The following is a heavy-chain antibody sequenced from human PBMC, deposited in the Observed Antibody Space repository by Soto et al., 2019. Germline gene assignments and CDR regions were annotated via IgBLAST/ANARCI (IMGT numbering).Heavy chain of an antibody. D-gene: IGHD3-16*01. CDR3: ARGGIH. CDR2: ISGSGTT. V-gene: IGHV3-48*03. Sequence: GGSLRLSCVASGYTFNSHEMNWVRQAPGKGLEWISSISGSGTTNYAESVKGRFTISRDNAHKSLFLEMKDLRVEDTAVYYCARGGIHWGQGTLVTVS. J-gene: IGHJ4*02. CDR1: GYTFNSHE.